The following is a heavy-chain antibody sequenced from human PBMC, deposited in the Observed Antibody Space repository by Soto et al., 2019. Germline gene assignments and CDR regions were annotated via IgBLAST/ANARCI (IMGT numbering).Heavy chain of an antibody. V-gene: IGHV3-23*01. D-gene: IGHD3-22*01. CDR2: ISDSGTGT. J-gene: IGHJ3*02. Sequence: EVQILESGGGLVQPGGSLRLSCAASGFTFSSYAMYWVRQAPGKGLAWVSGISDSGTGTYYADSVKGRFTISRDNSKNTVHLQMKSLRAEDTAVYYCAKDHTVVIRDAFDIWGQGTMVNVSS. CDR3: AKDHTVVIRDAFDI. CDR1: GFTFSSYA.